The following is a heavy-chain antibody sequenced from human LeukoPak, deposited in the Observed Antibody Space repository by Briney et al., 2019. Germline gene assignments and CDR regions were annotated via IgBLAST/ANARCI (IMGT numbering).Heavy chain of an antibody. CDR3: ARPTNYYDSSGYYYGKLDAFDI. J-gene: IGHJ3*02. V-gene: IGHV5-10-1*01. CDR1: GYSFTSYW. D-gene: IGHD3-22*01. CDR2: IDPSDSYT. Sequence: GESLKISCQGSGYSFTSYWISWVRQMPGKGLEWMGRIDPSDSYTNYSPYFQGHVTISADNSISTAYLQWSSLKASDTAMYYCARPTNYYDSSGYYYGKLDAFDIWGQGTMVTVSS.